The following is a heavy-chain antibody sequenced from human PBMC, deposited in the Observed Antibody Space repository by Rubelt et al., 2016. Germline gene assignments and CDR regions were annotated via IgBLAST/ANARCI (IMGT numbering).Heavy chain of an antibody. D-gene: IGHD2-15*01. CDR1: GGSFSGYY. CDR2: INHSGST. CDR3: ARIYCSGGSCRDY. V-gene: IGHV4-34*01. J-gene: IGHJ4*02. Sequence: QVQLQQWGAGLLKPSETLSLTCAVYGGSFSGYYWSWIRQPPGKGLEWIGEINHSGSTNYNPSLKGGATISVDTAKNQFARKRSSVTAADTAVYYCARIYCSGGSCRDYWGQGTLVTVSS.